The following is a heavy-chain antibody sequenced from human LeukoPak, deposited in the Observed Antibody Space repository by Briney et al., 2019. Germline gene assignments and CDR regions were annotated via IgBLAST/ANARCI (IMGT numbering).Heavy chain of an antibody. D-gene: IGHD5-18*01. CDR3: AREGGRLDTAMVIDY. CDR2: IYHSGST. CDR1: GYSISSGYY. V-gene: IGHV4-38-2*02. J-gene: IGHJ4*02. Sequence: PSETLSLTCTVSGYSISSGYYWGWIRQPPGKGLEWIGSIYHSGSTYYNPSLKSRVTMSVDTSKNQFSLKLSSVTAADTAVYYCAREGGRLDTAMVIDYWGQGTLVTVSS.